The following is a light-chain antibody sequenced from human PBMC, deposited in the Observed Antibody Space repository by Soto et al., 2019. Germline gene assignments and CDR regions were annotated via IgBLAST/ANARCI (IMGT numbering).Light chain of an antibody. CDR3: QTWSTGSASFV. CDR2: VNSGGSH. CDR1: SGHSNYA. V-gene: IGLV4-69*01. J-gene: IGLJ7*01. Sequence: QLVLTQSPSASASLGASVKLTCTLSSGHSNYAIAWHQQQPEKGPRYLMKVNSGGSHIKGDGIPDRFSGSSSGAERYLFISSLQSEDEADYYCQTWSTGSASFVFGGGTQLTVL.